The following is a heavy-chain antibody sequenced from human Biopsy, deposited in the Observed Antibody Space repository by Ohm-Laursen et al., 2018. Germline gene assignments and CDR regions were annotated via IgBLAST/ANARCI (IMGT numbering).Heavy chain of an antibody. CDR3: ARGRRTSGWPYFDN. CDR2: IYSGGNT. V-gene: IGHV4-61*01. CDR1: GDSLTSGYQH. Sequence: SEALSLTCTLSGDSLTSGYQHWSWIRQSPGQVLEYIGFIYSGGNTNYNPSLKNRVTMSVDTAKNQFYLKLYSVTAADTAVYYCARGRRTSGWPYFDNWGQGALVIVSP. J-gene: IGHJ4*02. D-gene: IGHD6-19*01.